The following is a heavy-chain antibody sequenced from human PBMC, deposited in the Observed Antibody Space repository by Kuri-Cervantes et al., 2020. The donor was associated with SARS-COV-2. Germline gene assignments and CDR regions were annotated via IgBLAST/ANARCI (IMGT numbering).Heavy chain of an antibody. V-gene: IGHV3-48*03. CDR3: VRDGDHWNFDC. D-gene: IGHD1-1*01. J-gene: IGHJ4*02. Sequence: GGSLRLSCAASGFTFSSYEMNWVRQAPGKGLEWVSYISSSGSTIYYADSVKGRFTISRDNAKNMLFLQMNSLRAEDTAVYYCVRDGDHWNFDCWGQGTLVTVSS. CDR1: GFTFSSYE. CDR2: ISSSGSTI.